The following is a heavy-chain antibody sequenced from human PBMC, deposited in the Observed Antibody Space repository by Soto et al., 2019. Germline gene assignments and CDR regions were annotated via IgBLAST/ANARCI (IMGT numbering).Heavy chain of an antibody. D-gene: IGHD3-22*01. Sequence: QVQLVQSGAEVKKPGASVKVSCKASGYTFTSYGISWVRQAPGQGLEWMGWISAYNGNTNYAQKLQGRVTMTTDTSTSTAYMELRSLRSDDTAVYYCAATDDYYDSSGYPVYWGQGTLVTVSS. CDR1: GYTFTSYG. CDR2: ISAYNGNT. J-gene: IGHJ4*02. CDR3: AATDDYYDSSGYPVY. V-gene: IGHV1-18*01.